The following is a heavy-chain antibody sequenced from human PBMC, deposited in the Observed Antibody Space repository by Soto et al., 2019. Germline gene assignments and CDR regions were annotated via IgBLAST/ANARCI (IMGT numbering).Heavy chain of an antibody. Sequence: LSLTCTVSSGSVTSSRYYWGWIRQPPGKGLEWIGSIYYSGTTYYNPSLKSRLSMSIDTSKNQFSLKLRSVTVADTAVYYCARPPHVLRFLEWHDYLQYWREGILVTVSS. CDR2: IYYSGTT. CDR3: ARPPHVLRFLEWHDYLQY. J-gene: IGHJ4*02. V-gene: IGHV4-39*01. CDR1: SGSVTSSRYY. D-gene: IGHD3-3*01.